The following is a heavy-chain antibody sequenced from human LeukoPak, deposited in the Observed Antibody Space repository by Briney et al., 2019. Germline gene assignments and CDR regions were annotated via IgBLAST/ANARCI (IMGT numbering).Heavy chain of an antibody. CDR1: GDSISSYY. CDR2: IYYRGST. J-gene: IGHJ4*02. V-gene: IGHV4-59*01. D-gene: IGHD4-23*01. Sequence: SETLSLTCTVSGDSISSYYWSWIRQPPGKGLEWIGFIYYRGSTNYNPSLKSRVTISLDTSRNQFSLKLSSVTAADTAVYYCARASHGSNSEFDYWGLGTLVTVSS. CDR3: ARASHGSNSEFDY.